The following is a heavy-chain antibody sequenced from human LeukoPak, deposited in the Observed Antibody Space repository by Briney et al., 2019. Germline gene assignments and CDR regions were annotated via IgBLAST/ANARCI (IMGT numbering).Heavy chain of an antibody. V-gene: IGHV4-31*03. D-gene: IGHD2-2*01. Sequence: PSETLSLTCTVSGGSISSGGYYWSWIRQHPGKGLEWIGYIYYSGSTYYNPSLKSRVTISVDTSKNQFSLKLSSVTAADTAVYYCVLKYCSSTSCEDYYGMDVWGQGTTVTVSS. CDR1: GGSISSGGYY. CDR3: VLKYCSSTSCEDYYGMDV. J-gene: IGHJ6*02. CDR2: IYYSGST.